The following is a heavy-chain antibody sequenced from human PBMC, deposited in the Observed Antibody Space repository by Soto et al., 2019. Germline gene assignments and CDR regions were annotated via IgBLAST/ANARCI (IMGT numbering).Heavy chain of an antibody. J-gene: IGHJ6*02. D-gene: IGHD2-8*02. CDR2: IYTSGST. CDR3: ARAVLDYYYYYGMDV. V-gene: IGHV4-4*07. CDR1: GGSISSYY. Sequence: PSETLSLTCTVSGGSISSYYWSWIRQPAGKGLAWLGRIYTSGSTNYNPSLKSRVTMSVDTSKNQFSLKLSSVAAADTAVYYCARAVLDYYYYYGMDVWGQGTTVTVSS.